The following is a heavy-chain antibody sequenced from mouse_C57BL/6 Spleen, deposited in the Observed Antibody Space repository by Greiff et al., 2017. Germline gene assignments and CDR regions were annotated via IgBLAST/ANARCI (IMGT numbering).Heavy chain of an antibody. CDR3: TSRTVTGYCDV. V-gene: IGHV14-4*01. Sequence: EVQLQQSGAELVRPGASVKLSCTASGFNIKDDYMHWVKQRPEQGLEWIGWIDPENGDTEYASKFQGKATITADTSSNTAYLQLSSLTAEDTAVYYCTSRTVTGYCDVWGTGTTVTVSS. CDR1: GFNIKDDY. CDR2: IDPENGDT. D-gene: IGHD4-1*01. J-gene: IGHJ1*03.